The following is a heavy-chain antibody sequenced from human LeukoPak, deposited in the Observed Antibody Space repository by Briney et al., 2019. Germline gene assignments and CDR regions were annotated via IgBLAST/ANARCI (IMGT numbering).Heavy chain of an antibody. CDR1: GGSISSGDYY. J-gene: IGHJ3*02. CDR3: ARERGGDYSDAFDI. D-gene: IGHD4-11*01. CDR2: IYYSGST. Sequence: PSQTLSLTCTVSGGSISSGDYYWSWIRQPPGKGLEWIGYIYYSGSTYYNPSLKSRVTISVDTSKNQFSLKLSSVTAADTAVYYCARERGGDYSDAFDIWGQGTLVTVSS. V-gene: IGHV4-30-4*08.